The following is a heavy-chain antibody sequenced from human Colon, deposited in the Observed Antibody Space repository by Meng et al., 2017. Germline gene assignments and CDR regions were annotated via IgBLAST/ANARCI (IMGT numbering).Heavy chain of an antibody. Sequence: SETLSLTCNVSGDSISGSRYYWGWIRQSPGKGLEYIATIFYSGRTYYNPSLKSRVTMSVDTTNNQFSLKLSSVTAADTAEYYCVSERGSYSGGEFEYWGQGTLVTVSS. J-gene: IGHJ4*02. CDR2: IFYSGRT. CDR3: VSERGSYSGGEFEY. D-gene: IGHD3-22*01. V-gene: IGHV4-39*07. CDR1: GDSISGSRYY.